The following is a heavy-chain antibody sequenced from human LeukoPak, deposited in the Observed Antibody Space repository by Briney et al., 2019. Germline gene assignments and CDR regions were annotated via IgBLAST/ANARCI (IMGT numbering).Heavy chain of an antibody. CDR2: ISYDGSNK. CDR1: GFTFSSYG. Sequence: GGSLRLSCAASGFTFSSYGMHWVRQAPGKGLGWVAVISYDGSNKYYAESVKGRFTISRDNSKNTLYLQMNSLRAEDTAVYYCAKDRGSGWFDPWGQGTLVTVSS. J-gene: IGHJ5*02. D-gene: IGHD2-15*01. CDR3: AKDRGSGWFDP. V-gene: IGHV3-30*18.